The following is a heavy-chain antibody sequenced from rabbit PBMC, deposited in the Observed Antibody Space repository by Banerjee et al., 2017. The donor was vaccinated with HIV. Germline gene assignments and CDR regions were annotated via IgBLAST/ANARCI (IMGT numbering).Heavy chain of an antibody. J-gene: IGHJ3*01. CDR2: IYARSAGST. V-gene: IGHV1S45*01. Sequence: QQQLEEYGGDLVQPEGSLTLTCKASGLDFSSSNWIYWVRQAPGKGLEWIAYIYARSAGSTYYASWAKGRFTISRTSSTTVTLQLNSLTAADTATYFCARGGGLWGQGTLVTVS. CDR3: ARGGGL. CDR1: GLDFSSSNW.